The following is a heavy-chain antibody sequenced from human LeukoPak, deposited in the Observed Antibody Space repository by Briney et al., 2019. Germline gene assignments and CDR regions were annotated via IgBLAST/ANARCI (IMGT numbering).Heavy chain of an antibody. V-gene: IGHV3-21*01. CDR1: GFSFSSYK. Sequence: GGALRLSCAASGFSFSSYKMNWVRQTPGKGLEWVSSITSSSTYTFYADSVKGRFTISRDNARNSLYLQMNSPRAEDTAVYYCARDPYSGTYGDTYYYYMDVWGKGTTVTISS. CDR2: ITSSSTYT. D-gene: IGHD1-26*01. J-gene: IGHJ6*03. CDR3: ARDPYSGTYGDTYYYYMDV.